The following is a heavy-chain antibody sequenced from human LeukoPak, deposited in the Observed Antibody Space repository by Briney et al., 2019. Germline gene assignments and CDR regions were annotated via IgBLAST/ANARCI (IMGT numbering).Heavy chain of an antibody. V-gene: IGHV3-7*01. CDR2: IKQDGSEK. J-gene: IGHJ4*01. D-gene: IGHD5-18*01. Sequence: PGGSLRLSCAASGFTFSSYWMSWVRQAPGRGLEWVANIKQDGSEKYYVDSVKGRLTISRDNTKNSLYLQLNSLRAEDTAVYYSARDNTWIQLWPRYEVYLSYWGQGTLVTVSS. CDR1: GFTFSSYW. CDR3: ARDNTWIQLWPRYEVYLSY.